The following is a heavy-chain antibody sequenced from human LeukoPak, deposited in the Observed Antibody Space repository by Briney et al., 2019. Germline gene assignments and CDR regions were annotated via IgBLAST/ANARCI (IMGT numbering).Heavy chain of an antibody. V-gene: IGHV1-69*05. Sequence: SVKVSCKASGGTFSSYAISWVRQAPGQGLEWMGGIIPIFGTANYAQKFQRRVTITTDESTSTAYMELSSLRSEDTAVYYCARKGPELLWFGELGGWFDPWGQGTLVTASS. J-gene: IGHJ5*02. D-gene: IGHD3-10*01. CDR3: ARKGPELLWFGELGGWFDP. CDR1: GGTFSSYA. CDR2: IIPIFGTA.